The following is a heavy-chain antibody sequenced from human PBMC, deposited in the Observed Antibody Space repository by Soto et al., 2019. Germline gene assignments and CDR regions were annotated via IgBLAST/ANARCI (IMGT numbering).Heavy chain of an antibody. D-gene: IGHD3-10*01. Sequence: DSVKVSCKASGYTFTSYAMHWVRQAPGQRLEWMGWINAGNGNTKYSQKFQGRVTITRDTSASTAYMELSSLRSEDTAVYYCARDRKVLLWVGARNYYGMDVWGQVTTVTVSS. J-gene: IGHJ6*02. V-gene: IGHV1-3*01. CDR2: INAGNGNT. CDR3: ARDRKVLLWVGARNYYGMDV. CDR1: GYTFTSYA.